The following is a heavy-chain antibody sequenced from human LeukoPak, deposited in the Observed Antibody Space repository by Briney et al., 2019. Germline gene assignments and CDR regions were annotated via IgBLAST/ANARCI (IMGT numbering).Heavy chain of an antibody. D-gene: IGHD3-9*01. CDR2: ISSSGSTI. Sequence: GGSLRLSCAASGFTFSSYEMNWVRQAPGKGLEWVSYISSSGSTIYYADSVKGRFTISRDNAKNSLYLQMNSLRAEDTAVYYCARGGSKYDILTGYYSEIFDYWGQGTLVTVSS. CDR1: GFTFSSYE. J-gene: IGHJ4*02. CDR3: ARGGSKYDILTGYYSEIFDY. V-gene: IGHV3-48*03.